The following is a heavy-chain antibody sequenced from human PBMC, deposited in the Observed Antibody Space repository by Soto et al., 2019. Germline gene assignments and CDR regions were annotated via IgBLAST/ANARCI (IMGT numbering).Heavy chain of an antibody. CDR1: GGTFSSYT. CDR2: IIPILGIA. J-gene: IGHJ4*02. D-gene: IGHD3-3*01. CDR3: ANVAYYASWSGYYSFDY. V-gene: IGHV1-69*02. Sequence: QVQLVQSGAGVKKPGSSVKVSCKASGGTFSSYTISWVRQAPGQGLEWMGRIIPILGIANYAQKFQGRVTITADKSTSTAYMELSSLRSKDTAVYYCANVAYYASWSGYYSFDYWGQGTLVTVSS.